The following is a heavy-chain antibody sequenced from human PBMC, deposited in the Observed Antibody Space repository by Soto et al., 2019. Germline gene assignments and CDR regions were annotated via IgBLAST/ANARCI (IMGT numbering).Heavy chain of an antibody. CDR3: AREAASTSFGLVPIEYYDRDV. Sequence: QVQLVESGGGVVQPGRSLRLSCAASGFTFSSYGLHWVRQAPGKGLELVAVIWYDGSKKDYAVSVKGRFTMSRDNSKNPLYLHMNSLIAEDTAVYYCAREAASTSFGLVPIEYYDRDVWGQGPTVTVSS. CDR2: IWYDGSKK. J-gene: IGHJ6*02. D-gene: IGHD3-3*01. CDR1: GFTFSSYG. V-gene: IGHV3-33*01.